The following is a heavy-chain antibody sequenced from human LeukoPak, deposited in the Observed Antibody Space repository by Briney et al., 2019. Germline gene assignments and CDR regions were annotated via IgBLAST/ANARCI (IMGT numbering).Heavy chain of an antibody. CDR2: INPNSGGT. D-gene: IGHD6-19*01. Sequence: GASVKVSCKASGYTFTGYYMHWVRQAPGQGLEWMGWINPNSGGTNYAQKFQGRVTMTRDTSISTAYMELNRLRSDDTAVYYCARDREWLVQRDWFDPWGQGTLVTVSS. CDR1: GYTFTGYY. J-gene: IGHJ5*02. V-gene: IGHV1-2*02. CDR3: ARDREWLVQRDWFDP.